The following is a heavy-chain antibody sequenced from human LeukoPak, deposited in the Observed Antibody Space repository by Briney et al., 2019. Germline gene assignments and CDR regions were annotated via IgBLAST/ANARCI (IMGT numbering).Heavy chain of an antibody. D-gene: IGHD4-17*01. Sequence: PGGSLRLSCAASGFTFDDHIMHWVRQAPGKGLEWISLISWGGAGAYYAASVNGRFAISRDNMKKSLYLQMNSLTSEDTAVYYCAKGEYGDTWSHIDYWGQGTLVTVSS. V-gene: IGHV3-43*01. CDR3: AKGEYGDTWSHIDY. CDR1: GFTFDDHI. CDR2: ISWGGAGA. J-gene: IGHJ4*02.